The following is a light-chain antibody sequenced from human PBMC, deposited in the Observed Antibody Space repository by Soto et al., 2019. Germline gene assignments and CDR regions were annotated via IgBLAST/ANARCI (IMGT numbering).Light chain of an antibody. CDR1: QGINNH. CDR3: QQYNSYPLT. J-gene: IGKJ4*01. CDR2: SVS. Sequence: DIQMTQSPPSLSASVGDRVTITCRASQGINNHLAWFQQKPGKAPKSLIYSVSSLQSGVPSKFSGSGSGTDFTLTISSLQPEDFATYYCQQYNSYPLTFGGGTTVDIK. V-gene: IGKV1-16*02.